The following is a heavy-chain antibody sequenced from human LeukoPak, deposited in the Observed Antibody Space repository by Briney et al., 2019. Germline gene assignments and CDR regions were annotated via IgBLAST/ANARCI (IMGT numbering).Heavy chain of an antibody. J-gene: IGHJ4*02. CDR1: GGSFSGYY. CDR2: INHSGST. Sequence: SETLSLTCAVYGGSFSGYYWGWIRQPPGKGLEWIGEINHSGSTNYNPSLKSRVTISLDTSKNQFSLKLSSVTAADTAVYYCASSGGSSGAVDYWGQGTLVTVSS. CDR3: ASSGGSSGAVDY. D-gene: IGHD6-13*01. V-gene: IGHV4-34*01.